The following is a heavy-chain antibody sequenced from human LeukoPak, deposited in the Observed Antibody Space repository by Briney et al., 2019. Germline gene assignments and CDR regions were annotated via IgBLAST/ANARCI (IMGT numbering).Heavy chain of an antibody. CDR3: AHKTGFDY. CDR2: IYDRGDPT. J-gene: IGHJ4*02. Sequence: PGGSLGLSCAASGFTFSSYAMHWVRQAPGKGLEWVSTIYDRGDPTYYADSVKGRFIISRDNSKNTLYLQMNSLRAEDSAVYYCAHKTGFDYWGQGTLVSVSS. V-gene: IGHV3-23*01. CDR1: GFTFSSYA.